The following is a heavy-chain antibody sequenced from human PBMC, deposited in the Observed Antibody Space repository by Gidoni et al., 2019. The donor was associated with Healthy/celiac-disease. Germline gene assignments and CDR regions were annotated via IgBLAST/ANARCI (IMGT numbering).Heavy chain of an antibody. J-gene: IGHJ4*02. CDR3: ARERALIAVAGTVPYFDY. V-gene: IGHV1-69*06. D-gene: IGHD6-19*01. CDR2: IIPIFGTA. Sequence: EVKKPGSSVKVSCKASGGTFSSSAISWVRQAPGQGLEWMGGIIPIFGTANYAQKFQGRVTITADKSTSTAYMGLSSLRSEDTAVYYCARERALIAVAGTVPYFDYWGQGTRVTVAS. CDR1: GGTFSSSA.